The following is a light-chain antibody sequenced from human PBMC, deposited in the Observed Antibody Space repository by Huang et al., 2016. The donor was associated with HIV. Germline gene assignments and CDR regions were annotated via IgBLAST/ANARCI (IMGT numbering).Light chain of an antibody. CDR2: LGC. J-gene: IGKJ1*01. CDR1: QSLLHSNGYNY. CDR3: MQALQTPPWT. V-gene: IGKV2-28*01. Sequence: DIVMTQSPLSLPVTPGEQASISCRSMQSLLHSNGYNYLDWYLQKPGQDPQLLFYLGCNRASGVPDRFSGSGSGTDFTLKISRVEAEDVGVYYCMQALQTPPWTFGQGTKVEIK.